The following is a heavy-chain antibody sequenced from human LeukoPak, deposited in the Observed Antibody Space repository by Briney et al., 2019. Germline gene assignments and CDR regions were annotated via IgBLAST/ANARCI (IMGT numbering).Heavy chain of an antibody. D-gene: IGHD2-15*01. J-gene: IGHJ4*02. Sequence: GGSLRLSCVASGFTFSDYSMNWVHQAPGKGLEWVSSISSNSAYIYYVDSLRGRFTVSRDNAKNSLYLQMNSLRAEDTAVYYCARTPLYCSGGSCYSYWGQGTLVTVSS. CDR2: ISSNSAYI. CDR1: GFTFSDYS. V-gene: IGHV3-21*01. CDR3: ARTPLYCSGGSCYSY.